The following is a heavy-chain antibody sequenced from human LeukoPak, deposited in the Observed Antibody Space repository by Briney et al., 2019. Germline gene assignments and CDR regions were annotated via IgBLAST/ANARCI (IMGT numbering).Heavy chain of an antibody. J-gene: IGHJ5*02. CDR1: VGSFSGYY. CDR3: ARGTRPHYYDSSGFGWFDP. Sequence: PSETLSLTCAVYVGSFSGYYWSWIRQPPGKGLEWIGEINHSGSTNYNPSLKSRVTISVDTSKNQFSLKLSSVTAADTAVYYCARGTRPHYYDSSGFGWFDPWGQGTLVTVSS. V-gene: IGHV4-34*01. D-gene: IGHD3-22*01. CDR2: INHSGST.